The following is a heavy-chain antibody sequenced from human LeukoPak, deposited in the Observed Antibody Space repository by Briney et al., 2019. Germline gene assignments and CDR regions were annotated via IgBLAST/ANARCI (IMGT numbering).Heavy chain of an antibody. CDR3: MSYYYYYGMDV. CDR1: GFTFSNYG. V-gene: IGHV3-30*03. Sequence: GGSLRLSCAASGFTFSNYGIHWVRQAPGKGLEWVAIISYDGSNKYYADSVKGRFTISRDNSKNTLYLQMNSLRAEDTAVYYCMSYYYYYGMDVWGQGTTVTVSS. J-gene: IGHJ6*02. CDR2: ISYDGSNK.